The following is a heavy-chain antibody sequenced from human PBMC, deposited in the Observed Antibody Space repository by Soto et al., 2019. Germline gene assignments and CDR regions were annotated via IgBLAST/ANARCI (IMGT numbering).Heavy chain of an antibody. J-gene: IGHJ4*02. CDR2: INSDGSST. V-gene: IGHV3-74*01. CDR1: GFTFSSYW. Sequence: GGSLRLSCAASGFTFSSYWMHWVRQAPGKGLVWVSRINSDGSSTSYADSVKGRFTISRDNAKNTLYLQMNRLRAEDTAVYYGARVRTTVTEYYFDYWGQGTLVTVSS. CDR3: ARVRTTVTEYYFDY. D-gene: IGHD4-17*01.